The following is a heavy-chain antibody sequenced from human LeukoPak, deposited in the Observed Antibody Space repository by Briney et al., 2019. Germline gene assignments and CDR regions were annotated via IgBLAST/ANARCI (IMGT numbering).Heavy chain of an antibody. CDR1: GGSISSYY. CDR3: AREPSRQDAFDI. CDR2: IYYSGST. J-gene: IGHJ3*02. V-gene: IGHV4-59*01. Sequence: ASETLSLTCTVSGGSISSYYWSWIRQPPGKGLEWIGYIYYSGSTNYNPSLKSRVTISVDTSKNQFSLKLSSVTAADTAVYYCAREPSRQDAFDIWGQGTMVTVSS.